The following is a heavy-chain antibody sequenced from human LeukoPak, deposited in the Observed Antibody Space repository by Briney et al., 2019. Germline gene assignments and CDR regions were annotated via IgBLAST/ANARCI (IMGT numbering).Heavy chain of an antibody. V-gene: IGHV4-34*01. CDR3: AGDGGNGAFDH. CDR1: DGSFSGYY. Sequence: SETLSLTCAVYDGSFSGYYWSWIRQPPGKGLERIGEINHSGSTNNNPSLKSRVTISVDTSKNQCSLKVRSVTAADTAVYYCAGDGGNGAFDHWGQGTLVTVSS. J-gene: IGHJ4*02. D-gene: IGHD4-23*01. CDR2: INHSGST.